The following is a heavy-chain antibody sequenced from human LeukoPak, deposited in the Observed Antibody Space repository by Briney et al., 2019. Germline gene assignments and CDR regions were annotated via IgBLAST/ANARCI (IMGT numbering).Heavy chain of an antibody. J-gene: IGHJ4*02. CDR3: ARVRGTTVTKYYFDY. Sequence: GGSLRLSCAASGFTFSSYAMPWVRQAPGKGLEYVSAISSNRGSTYYANSVKGRFTISRDNSKNTLYLQMGSLRAEDMAVYYCARVRGTTVTKYYFDYWGQGTLVTVSS. V-gene: IGHV3-64*01. D-gene: IGHD4-17*01. CDR2: ISSNRGST. CDR1: GFTFSSYA.